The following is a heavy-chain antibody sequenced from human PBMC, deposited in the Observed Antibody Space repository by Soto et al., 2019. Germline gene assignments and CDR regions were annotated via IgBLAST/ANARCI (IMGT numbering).Heavy chain of an antibody. V-gene: IGHV4-30-4*01. Sequence: QVHLQESGPGLVKPSQTLSLSCTVSNGPINSADYYWSWIRQAPGKGLEWIGYIYYSGSASYNPTLKGRVSISLDTSKNQFSLSLRSVTAADTAVYFCSRSFRVGSTPASLDYWGQGTLVTVSS. CDR1: NGPINSADYY. CDR2: IYYSGSA. J-gene: IGHJ4*02. D-gene: IGHD1-26*01. CDR3: SRSFRVGSTPASLDY.